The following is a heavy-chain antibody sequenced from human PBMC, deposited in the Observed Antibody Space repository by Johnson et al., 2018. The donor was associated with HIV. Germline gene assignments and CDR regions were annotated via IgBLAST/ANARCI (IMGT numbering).Heavy chain of an antibody. V-gene: IGHV3-20*04. CDR2: INWNGGST. J-gene: IGHJ3*02. Sequence: VQLVESGGGVVRPGGSLRLSCAASGFTFDDYGMSWVRQAPGKGLEWVSGINWNGGSTGYADSVNGRFTISRDNAKNSLYLQMNSLRAEDTALYYCARDLKSYYDSSGYFDAFDILGQGTMVTVSS. CDR1: GFTFDDYG. CDR3: ARDLKSYYDSSGYFDAFDI. D-gene: IGHD3-22*01.